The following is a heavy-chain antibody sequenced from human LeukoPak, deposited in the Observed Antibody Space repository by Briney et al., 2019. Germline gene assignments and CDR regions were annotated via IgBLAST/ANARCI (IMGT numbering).Heavy chain of an antibody. CDR2: VTPKSGGT. CDR1: GYSFTDYY. V-gene: IGHV1-2*02. D-gene: IGHD2-8*02. J-gene: IGHJ5*01. Sequence: ASVKVSCKTSGYSFTDYYIHWLRQAPGQGFEWMGWVTPKSGGTRYAQNFQGRVTMTSDTSINTAYMELGRLASDDTAVYYCVRDQDYCNGGKCYDGFDFWGQGTPVTVSS. CDR3: VRDQDYCNGGKCYDGFDF.